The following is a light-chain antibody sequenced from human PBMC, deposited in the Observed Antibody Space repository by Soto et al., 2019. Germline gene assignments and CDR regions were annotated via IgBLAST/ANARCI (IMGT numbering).Light chain of an antibody. CDR1: SSNIGAGYD. CDR2: GNS. CDR3: QSYDSSLSGRYV. Sequence: QSVLTQPPSVSGAPGQRVTIXCTGSSSNIGAGYDVHWYQQLPGTAPKLLIYGNSNRPSGVPDRFSGSKSGTSASLAITGLQAEDEADYYCQSYDSSLSGRYVFGTGTKVTVL. J-gene: IGLJ1*01. V-gene: IGLV1-40*01.